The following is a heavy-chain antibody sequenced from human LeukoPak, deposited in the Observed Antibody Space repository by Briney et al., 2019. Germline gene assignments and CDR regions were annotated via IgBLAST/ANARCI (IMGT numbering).Heavy chain of an antibody. CDR2: ISGSGGST. CDR3: AKDNRPMVRGVILFDY. Sequence: GGSLRLSCAVSGFTFSSHAMSWVRQAPGKGLEWVSAISGSGGSTYYADSVKGRFTISRDNSKNTLYRQMNSLRAEDTAVYYCAKDNRPMVRGVILFDYWGQGTLVTVSS. CDR1: GFTFSSHA. V-gene: IGHV3-23*01. D-gene: IGHD3-10*01. J-gene: IGHJ4*02.